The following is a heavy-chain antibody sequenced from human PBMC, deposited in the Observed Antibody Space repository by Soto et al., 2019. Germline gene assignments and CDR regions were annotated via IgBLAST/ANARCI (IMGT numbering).Heavy chain of an antibody. V-gene: IGHV2-5*02. CDR3: AHSRFGGDFLQSYSSHYYYGMDV. CDR2: IYWDDDK. D-gene: IGHD2-21*02. Sequence: QITLKESGPTLVKPTQTLTLTCTFSGFSLNTGGLGVGWIRQPPGKALEWLALIYWDDDKRYSPSLKSRLTITKDTSKNHVVLTMTNMYPVDTATYYCAHSRFGGDFLQSYSSHYYYGMDVWGQGTTVTVSS. J-gene: IGHJ6*02. CDR1: GFSLNTGGLG.